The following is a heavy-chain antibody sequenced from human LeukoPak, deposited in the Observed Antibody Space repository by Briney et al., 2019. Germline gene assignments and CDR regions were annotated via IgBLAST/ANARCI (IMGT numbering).Heavy chain of an antibody. Sequence: ASVKVSCKASGGTFSSYAISWVRQAPGQGLEWMGGIIPIFGTANYAQKCQGRVTITADESTSTAYMELSSLRSEDTAVYYCAVGGNDELDYWGQGTLVTVSS. D-gene: IGHD1-1*01. CDR2: IIPIFGTA. J-gene: IGHJ4*02. V-gene: IGHV1-69*13. CDR1: GGTFSSYA. CDR3: AVGGNDELDY.